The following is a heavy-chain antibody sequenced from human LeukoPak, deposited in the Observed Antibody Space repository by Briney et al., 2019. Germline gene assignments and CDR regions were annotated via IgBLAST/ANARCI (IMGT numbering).Heavy chain of an antibody. Sequence: RPSETLSLTCTVSGGSISSYYWSWIRQPPGKGLEWIGYIYYSGSTNYNPSLKSRVTISVDTSKNQFSLKLSSVTAADTAVYYCARGVGSSWSFYYFDYWGQGTLVTVSS. V-gene: IGHV4-59*01. CDR1: GGSISSYY. D-gene: IGHD6-13*01. J-gene: IGHJ4*02. CDR3: ARGVGSSWSFYYFDY. CDR2: IYYSGST.